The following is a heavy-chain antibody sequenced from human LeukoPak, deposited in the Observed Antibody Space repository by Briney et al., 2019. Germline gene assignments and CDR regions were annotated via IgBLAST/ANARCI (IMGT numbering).Heavy chain of an antibody. D-gene: IGHD2-15*01. CDR2: TRNNANSHTT. CDR3: ARPFPDCSGGSCYYYFDY. J-gene: IGHJ4*02. V-gene: IGHV3-72*01. CDR1: GFTFSDHY. Sequence: PGGSLRLSCAASGFTFSDHYMDWVRQAPGKGLEWVGRTRNNANSHTTEYAASVKGRFTISRDDSKNSLYLQMNSLKTEDTAVYYCARPFPDCSGGSCYYYFDYWGQGTLVTVSS.